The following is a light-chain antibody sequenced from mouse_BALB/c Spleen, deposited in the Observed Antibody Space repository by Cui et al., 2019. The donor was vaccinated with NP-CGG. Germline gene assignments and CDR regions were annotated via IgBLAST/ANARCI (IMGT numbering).Light chain of an antibody. CDR3: ALWYSNHWV. Sequence: QAVVTQESAPTTSPGETVTLTCRSSTGAVTTTNYANSVQEKPSHLFTGLMCGPNHRAPGFPARFSGSLIGDKAALTITGAQTEDEAIYFCALWYSNHWVFGGGTKLTVL. CDR1: TGAVTTTNY. CDR2: GPN. V-gene: IGLV1*01. J-gene: IGLJ1*01.